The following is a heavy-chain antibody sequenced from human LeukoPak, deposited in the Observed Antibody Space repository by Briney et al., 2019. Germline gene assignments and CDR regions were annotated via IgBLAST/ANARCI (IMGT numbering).Heavy chain of an antibody. CDR2: ISGSGGGT. CDR3: AKGRDSYYFDY. V-gene: IGHV3-23*01. CDR1: GFTFSNYA. Sequence: GGSLRLSCAASGFTFSNYAMNWVRQAPGKGLEWVSAISGSGGGTYYADSVKGRFTISRDNSKNTLFLQMNSLRAGDTAVYYCAKGRDSYYFDYWGQGTLVTVSS. J-gene: IGHJ4*02.